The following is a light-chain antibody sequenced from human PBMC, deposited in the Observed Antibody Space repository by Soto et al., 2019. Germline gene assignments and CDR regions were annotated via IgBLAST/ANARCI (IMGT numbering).Light chain of an antibody. J-gene: IGKJ1*01. CDR3: QQYGSSPWT. CDR2: GGS. Sequence: EIVLTQSPGTLSLSPGERATLSCRASQRVSSSYLAWYQQKPGQAPRLLLYGGSSRATGIPDRFSGSGAGTDFTLTISRLEPEDSAVYYCQQYGSSPWTFGQGTKVEIK. V-gene: IGKV3-20*01. CDR1: QRVSSSY.